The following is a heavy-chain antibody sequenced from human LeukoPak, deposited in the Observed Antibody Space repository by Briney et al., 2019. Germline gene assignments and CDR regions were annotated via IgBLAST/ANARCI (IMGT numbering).Heavy chain of an antibody. J-gene: IGHJ6*02. Sequence: ASVKVSCKASGYTFTSYGISWVRQAPGQGLEWMGWISAYNGNTNYAQKFQGRVTITADKSTSTAYMELSSLRSEDTAVYYCARDPGRPFDYYYGMDVWGQGTTVTVSS. CDR3: ARDPGRPFDYYYGMDV. CDR1: GYTFTSYG. D-gene: IGHD3-3*01. CDR2: ISAYNGNT. V-gene: IGHV1-18*01.